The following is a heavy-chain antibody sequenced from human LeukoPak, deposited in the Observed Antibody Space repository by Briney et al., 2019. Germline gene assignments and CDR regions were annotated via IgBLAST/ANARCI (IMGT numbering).Heavy chain of an antibody. CDR1: GFTFSSYS. Sequence: PGGSLRLSCAASGFTFSSYSMNWVRQAPGKGLEWVSYISSSSSTIYYADSVKGRFTISRDNAKNSLYLQMNSLRAEDTAVYYCARAGRDGYKYYFDYWGQGTLVTVSS. CDR2: ISSSSSTI. D-gene: IGHD5-24*01. V-gene: IGHV3-48*01. J-gene: IGHJ4*02. CDR3: ARAGRDGYKYYFDY.